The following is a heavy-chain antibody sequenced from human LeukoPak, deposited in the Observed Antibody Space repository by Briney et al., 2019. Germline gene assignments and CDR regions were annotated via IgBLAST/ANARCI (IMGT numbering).Heavy chain of an antibody. V-gene: IGHV3-21*01. Sequence: GGSLRPSCAASGFTFSSYSMNWVRQAPGKGLEWVSSISSSSSYIYYADSVKGRLTISRDNAKNSLYLQMNSLRAEDTAVYYCARDLVRYFDYWGQGTLVTVSS. CDR3: ARDLVRYFDY. D-gene: IGHD2-2*01. J-gene: IGHJ4*02. CDR1: GFTFSSYS. CDR2: ISSSSSYI.